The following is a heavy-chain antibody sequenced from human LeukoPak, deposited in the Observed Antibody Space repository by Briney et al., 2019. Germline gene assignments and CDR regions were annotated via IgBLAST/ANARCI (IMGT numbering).Heavy chain of an antibody. J-gene: IGHJ6*03. D-gene: IGHD3-3*01. CDR2: IKQDGSEK. CDR3: ARLGPAYDFWSGYYYILRYYYYYMDV. V-gene: IGHV3-7*01. Sequence: PGGSLRLSCAASGFTFSSHWMNWVRQAPGKGLEWVANIKQDGSEKYYVDSVTGRFTISRDNAKNSLYLQMNSLRAEDTAVYYRARLGPAYDFWSGYYYILRYYYYYMDVWGKGTTVTVSS. CDR1: GFTFSSHW.